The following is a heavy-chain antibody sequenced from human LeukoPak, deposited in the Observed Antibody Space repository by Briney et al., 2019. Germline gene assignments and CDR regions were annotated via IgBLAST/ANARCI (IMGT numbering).Heavy chain of an antibody. CDR1: GFTFDDYG. J-gene: IGHJ1*01. V-gene: IGHV3-74*01. D-gene: IGHD3-22*01. CDR2: IKSDGST. Sequence: GGSLRLSCAASGFTFDDYGMSWVRQAPGKGLVWVSRIKSDGSTNYADSVKGRFTISRDNAKNTVSLQMNSLRAEDTGVYYCARAPSEIGGYYPEYFRHWGQGTLVTVSS. CDR3: ARAPSEIGGYYPEYFRH.